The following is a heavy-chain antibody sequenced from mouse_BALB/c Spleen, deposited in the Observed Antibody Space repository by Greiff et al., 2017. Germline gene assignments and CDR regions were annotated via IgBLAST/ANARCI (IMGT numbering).Heavy chain of an antibody. Sequence: QVQLQQPGAELVKPGASVKLSCKASGYTFTSFWMHWVKQRPGQGLEWIGEINPSHGRTNYNEKFKSKATLTVDKSSSTPYMKLSSLTSEDSAVYYCARDYGSSYGIDYWGQGTLVTVSA. V-gene: IGHV1S81*02. CDR2: INPSHGRT. CDR3: ARDYGSSYGIDY. J-gene: IGHJ3*01. CDR1: GYTFTSFW. D-gene: IGHD1-1*01.